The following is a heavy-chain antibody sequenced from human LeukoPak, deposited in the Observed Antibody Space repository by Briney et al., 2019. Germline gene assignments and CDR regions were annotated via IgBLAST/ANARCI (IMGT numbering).Heavy chain of an antibody. CDR2: ISYDGSNK. CDR1: GFTFSSYA. V-gene: IGHV3-30*04. CDR3: AKWGKGCSSTSCYFLSAEYFQH. D-gene: IGHD2-2*01. Sequence: PGGSLRLSCAASGFTFSSYAMHWVRQAPGKGLEWVAVISYDGSNKYYADSVKGRFTISRDNSKNTLYLQMNSLRAEDTAVYYCAKWGKGCSSTSCYFLSAEYFQHWGQGTLVTVSS. J-gene: IGHJ1*01.